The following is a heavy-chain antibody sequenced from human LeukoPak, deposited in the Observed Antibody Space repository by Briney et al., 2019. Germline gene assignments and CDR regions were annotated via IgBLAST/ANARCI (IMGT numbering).Heavy chain of an antibody. CDR2: IRYDGSNK. J-gene: IGHJ4*02. CDR3: AKGHHYYGSGSEPYDY. CDR1: GFTFSSYG. Sequence: GGSLRLSCAASGFTFSSYGMHWVRQAPGKGLEWVAFIRYDGSNKYYADSVKGRFTISRDNSKNTLYLQMNSLRAEDTAVYYCAKGHHYYGSGSEPYDYWGQGTLVTVSS. D-gene: IGHD3-10*01. V-gene: IGHV3-30*02.